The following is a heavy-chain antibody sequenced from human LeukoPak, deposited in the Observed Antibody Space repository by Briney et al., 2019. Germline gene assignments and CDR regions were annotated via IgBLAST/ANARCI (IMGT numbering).Heavy chain of an antibody. J-gene: IGHJ4*02. CDR2: INHSGST. Sequence: SETLSLTCAVYGGSFSGYYWSWIRQPPGKGLEWIGEINHSGSTNYNPSPKSRVTISVDTSKNQFSLKLSSVTAADTAVYYCARAWRTTAYYFDYWGQGTLVTVSS. V-gene: IGHV4-34*01. CDR1: GGSFSGYY. D-gene: IGHD4-17*01. CDR3: ARAWRTTAYYFDY.